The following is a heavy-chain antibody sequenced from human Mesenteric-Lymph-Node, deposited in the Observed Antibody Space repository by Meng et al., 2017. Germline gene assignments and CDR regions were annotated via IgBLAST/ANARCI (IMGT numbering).Heavy chain of an antibody. CDR1: GGSIRNDQW. J-gene: IGHJ4*02. CDR2: IYHSGRT. CDR3: TTLYGDSIS. Sequence: VQLQGSGSGRGKPSQPLSLTCDVSGGSIRNDQWWSWVRQAPGKGLEWIGEIYHSGRTNYNPSVKSRVSMSVDKSQNHFSLRLSSVTAADTAVYYCTTLYGDSISWGQGTLVTVSS. D-gene: IGHD4-17*01. V-gene: IGHV4-4*02.